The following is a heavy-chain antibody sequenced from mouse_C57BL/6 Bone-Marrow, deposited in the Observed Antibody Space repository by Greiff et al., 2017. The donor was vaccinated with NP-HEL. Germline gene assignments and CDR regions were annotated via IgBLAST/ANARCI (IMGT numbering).Heavy chain of an antibody. D-gene: IGHD4-1*01. Sequence: EVQLQQSGAELVKPGASVKLSCKASGYTFTDYDMHWVKQRPEQGLEWIGRIDPEAGGTNYTQKFKGKATMTADTSSSTAYMELRSLTSEDPAVYYCARSGRGWYFDYWGQGTTVTVSS. CDR3: ARSGRGWYFDY. V-gene: IGHV14-2*01. J-gene: IGHJ2*01. CDR2: IDPEAGGT. CDR1: GYTFTDYD.